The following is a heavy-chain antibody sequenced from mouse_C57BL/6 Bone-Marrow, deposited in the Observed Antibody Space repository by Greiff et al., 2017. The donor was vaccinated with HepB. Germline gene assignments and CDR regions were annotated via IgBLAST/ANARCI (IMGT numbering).Heavy chain of an antibody. CDR3: ARRDSLLSWFAY. CDR1: GYTFTSYW. D-gene: IGHD1-1*01. V-gene: IGHV1-50*01. Sequence: VQLQQSGAEFVKPGASVKLSCKASGYTFTSYWMQWVKQRPGQGLEWIGEIDPSDSYINYNQKFKGKATLTVDTSSSTAYMQLSSLTSEDSAVYYCARRDSLLSWFAYWGQGTLVTVSA. J-gene: IGHJ3*01. CDR2: IDPSDSYI.